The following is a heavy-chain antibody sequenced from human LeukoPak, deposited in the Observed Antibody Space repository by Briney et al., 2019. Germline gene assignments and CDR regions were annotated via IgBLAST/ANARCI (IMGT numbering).Heavy chain of an antibody. Sequence: ASVKVSCKASGGTFSSYAINWVRQATGQGLEWMGWMNPNSGNTGYAQXFQGXXTMTRNTSISTAYMELSSLRSEDTAVYYCARHYGSGSYVDYWGQGTLVTVSS. J-gene: IGHJ4*02. CDR2: MNPNSGNT. D-gene: IGHD3-10*01. CDR3: ARHYGSGSYVDY. CDR1: GGTFSSYA. V-gene: IGHV1-8*02.